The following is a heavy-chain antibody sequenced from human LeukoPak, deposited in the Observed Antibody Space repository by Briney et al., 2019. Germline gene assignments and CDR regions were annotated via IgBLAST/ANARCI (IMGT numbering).Heavy chain of an antibody. D-gene: IGHD3-3*01. J-gene: IGHJ6*02. CDR1: GFTFSRSA. V-gene: IGHV3-23*01. Sequence: GGSPRLSCAASGFTFSRSAMSWVRQAPEKGLEWVSALSDSGGSTYYADSVKGRFTISRDNSKNTLYLQMNGLRAEDTAVYYCAKGPTIFGVVIIWDYYYGMDVWGQGTTVTVSS. CDR3: AKGPTIFGVVIIWDYYYGMDV. CDR2: LSDSGGST.